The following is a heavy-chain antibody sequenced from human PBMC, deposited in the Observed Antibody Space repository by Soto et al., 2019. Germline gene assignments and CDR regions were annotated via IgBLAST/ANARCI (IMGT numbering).Heavy chain of an antibody. Sequence: QITLKESGPTLVKPTQTLTLTCTFSGFSLTTSGAGVGWIRQPPGKAPEWLALIYWVDDKRYSPSLNSRLTLSEATFKNPVVLTVTNMEPVDTGTYYCANRQGPVAGTRGFEPRPYCFDDSGQGTLVTVSS. V-gene: IGHV2-5*02. CDR1: GFSLTTSGAG. J-gene: IGHJ4*02. CDR2: IYWVDDK. D-gene: IGHD6-19*01. CDR3: ANRQGPVAGTRGFEPRPYCFDD.